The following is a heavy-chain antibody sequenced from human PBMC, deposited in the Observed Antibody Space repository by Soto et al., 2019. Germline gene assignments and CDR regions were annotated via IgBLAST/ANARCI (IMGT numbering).Heavy chain of an antibody. CDR1: GLPFGSKA. CDR3: AKGTKQWLPLFDY. V-gene: IGHV3-23*01. Sequence: EVQLLESGGALLQLGGSLRLSCAASGLPFGSKAISWFRKAQGKGLEWVSAISGIGGSTYNADSVKGRFTNSRDNSKNTLYLQMNSLRAEDTAVYYCAKGTKQWLPLFDYWGQGTLVTVSS. J-gene: IGHJ4*02. CDR2: ISGIGGST. D-gene: IGHD6-19*01.